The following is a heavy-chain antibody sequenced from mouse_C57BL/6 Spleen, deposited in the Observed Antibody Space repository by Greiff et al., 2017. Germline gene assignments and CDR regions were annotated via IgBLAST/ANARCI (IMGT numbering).Heavy chain of an antibody. CDR1: GYTFTSYW. D-gene: IGHD1-1*01. V-gene: IGHV1-69*01. J-gene: IGHJ1*03. CDR3: AIYYGSSYWYFDV. CDR2: IDPSDSYT. Sequence: QVHVKQPGAELVMPGASVKLSCKASGYTFTSYWMHWVKQRPGQGLEWIGEIDPSDSYTNYNQKFKGKSTLTVDKSSSTAYMQLSSLTSEDSAVYYCAIYYGSSYWYFDVWGTGTTVTVSS.